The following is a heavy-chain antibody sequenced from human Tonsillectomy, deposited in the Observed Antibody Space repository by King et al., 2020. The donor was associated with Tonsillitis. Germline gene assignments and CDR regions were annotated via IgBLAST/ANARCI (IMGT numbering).Heavy chain of an antibody. J-gene: IGHJ6*03. D-gene: IGHD2-2*01. V-gene: IGHV1-18*01. CDR2: ISAYTGNT. CDR1: GYTFTSYG. Sequence: QLVQSGAEVKKPGASVKISCKASGYTFTSYGISWVRQAPGQGLEWMGWISAYTGNTNYAQKRQGRVTMTTDTSTNTAYSELRSLRSDDTAVYYCARDYCSSTSCYYYYMDVWGKGTTVTVSS. CDR3: ARDYCSSTSCYYYYMDV.